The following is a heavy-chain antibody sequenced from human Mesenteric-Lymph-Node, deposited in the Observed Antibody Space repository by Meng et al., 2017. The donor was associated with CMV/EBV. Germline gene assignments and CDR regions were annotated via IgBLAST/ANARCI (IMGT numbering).Heavy chain of an antibody. J-gene: IGHJ5*02. CDR2: VYGGGST. CDR1: GVTVSTHH. CDR3: ARGPYDFWSGYSPGRFDP. V-gene: IGHV3-53*01. Sequence: GESLKISCAASGVTVSTHHMTWVRQAPGKGLEWVSVVYGGGSTYYADSVKGRFTISRDNSKNTLYLQMNSLRAEDTAVYYCARGPYDFWSGYSPGRFDPWGQGTLVTVSS. D-gene: IGHD3-3*01.